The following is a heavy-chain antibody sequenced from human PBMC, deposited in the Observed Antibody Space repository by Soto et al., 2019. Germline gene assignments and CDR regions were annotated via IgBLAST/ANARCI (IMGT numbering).Heavy chain of an antibody. CDR2: IWYDGSNK. V-gene: IGHV3-33*01. D-gene: IGHD6-13*01. CDR3: ARGPGIAAAGIVDY. Sequence: QVQLVESGGGVVQPGRSLRLSCAASGFTFSSYGMHWVRQAPGKGLEWVAVIWYDGSNKYYADSVKGRFTISRDNSKNTLYLQMNSLRAEDTAVYYCARGPGIAAAGIVDYWGQGTLVTVSS. CDR1: GFTFSSYG. J-gene: IGHJ4*02.